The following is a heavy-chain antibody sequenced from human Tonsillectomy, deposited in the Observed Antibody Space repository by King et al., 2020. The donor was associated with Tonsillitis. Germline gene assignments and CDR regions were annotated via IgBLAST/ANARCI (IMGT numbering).Heavy chain of an antibody. Sequence: VQLVESGGGVVQPGRSLRLSCAASGFTFTTYALHWVRQAPGKGLEWVASISHDGTNKYYADSVKGRFTISRDKSKNTLHLQMNSLRAEDTAVYYCARDPGYCTNGVCSIVDFGGQGTLVTVSS. D-gene: IGHD2-8*01. CDR3: ARDPGYCTNGVCSIVDF. CDR2: ISHDGTNK. CDR1: GFTFTTYA. V-gene: IGHV3-30*04. J-gene: IGHJ4*02.